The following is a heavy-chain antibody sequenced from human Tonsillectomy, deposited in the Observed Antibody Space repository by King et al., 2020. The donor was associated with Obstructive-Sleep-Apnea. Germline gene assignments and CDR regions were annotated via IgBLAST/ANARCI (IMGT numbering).Heavy chain of an antibody. Sequence: QLQESGPGLVKPSETLSLTCTVSGDSISTYYCSWIRQPPGKGLEWIGYIYYSGSTSFNASLKSRVTISVDTSKNQFSLKLRSVTAADTAVYYGARDLGYSYGIDYWGQGTLVTVSS. D-gene: IGHD5-18*01. CDR3: ARDLGYSYGIDY. J-gene: IGHJ4*02. CDR2: IYYSGST. CDR1: GDSISTYY. V-gene: IGHV4-59*01.